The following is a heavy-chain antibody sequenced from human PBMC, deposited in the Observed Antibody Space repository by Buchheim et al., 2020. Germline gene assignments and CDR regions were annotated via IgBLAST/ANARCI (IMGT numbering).Heavy chain of an antibody. D-gene: IGHD4-17*01. CDR1: GFTFSSYA. J-gene: IGHJ4*02. Sequence: EVQLLESGGGLVQPGGSLRLSCAASGFTFSSYAMSWVRQAPGKGLEWVSAISGSGGSTYYADSVKGRFTISRDNSKNTPYLQMNSLRAEDTAVYYCAKDCAMGDYVLEDYFDYWGQGTL. V-gene: IGHV3-23*01. CDR2: ISGSGGST. CDR3: AKDCAMGDYVLEDYFDY.